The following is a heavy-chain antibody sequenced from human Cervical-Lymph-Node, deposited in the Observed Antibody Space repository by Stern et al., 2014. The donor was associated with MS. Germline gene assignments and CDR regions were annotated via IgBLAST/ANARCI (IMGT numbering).Heavy chain of an antibody. CDR1: GASITSHF. CDR2: IYYRGTT. CDR3: ARATDL. Sequence: LQESGPGLLRPSETLSLTCNVSGASITSHFWSWIRQPPGKGLEWIGYIYYRGTTNYNASLKGRVAISINTSKTQFSLRLSSVTAADTAVYYCARATDLWGQGILVTVSS. V-gene: IGHV4-59*11. J-gene: IGHJ5*02.